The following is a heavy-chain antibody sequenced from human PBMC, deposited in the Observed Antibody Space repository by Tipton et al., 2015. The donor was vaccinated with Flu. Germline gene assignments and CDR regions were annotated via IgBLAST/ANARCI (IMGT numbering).Heavy chain of an antibody. D-gene: IGHD3-10*02. V-gene: IGHV4-39*07. CDR1: GGSISSSSHY. CDR3: AKVFVGWVES. J-gene: IGHJ5*01. Sequence: TLSLTCTVSGGSISSSSHYWGWIRQAPGRGLEWVGSIYYTGYPYYNSSLKRRLAMSRDTSKKQFSLRLSTVTAADTAVYYSAKVFVGWVESWAQVTLVTASS. CDR2: IYYTGYP.